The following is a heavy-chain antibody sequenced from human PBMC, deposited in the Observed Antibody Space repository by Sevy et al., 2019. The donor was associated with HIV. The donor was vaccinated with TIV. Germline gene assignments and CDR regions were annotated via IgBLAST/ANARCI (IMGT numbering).Heavy chain of an antibody. CDR3: ARGSRYYYDSSGYMTYFDY. CDR2: IYSGGRT. Sequence: GGSLRLSCAASGFTVSSNYMSWVRQAPGKGLEWVSVIYSGGRTYYADTVKGRFTISRDNSKNTLYLQMNSLRAEDTAVYYCARGSRYYYDSSGYMTYFDYWGQGTLVTVSS. V-gene: IGHV3-53*01. D-gene: IGHD3-22*01. J-gene: IGHJ4*02. CDR1: GFTVSSNY.